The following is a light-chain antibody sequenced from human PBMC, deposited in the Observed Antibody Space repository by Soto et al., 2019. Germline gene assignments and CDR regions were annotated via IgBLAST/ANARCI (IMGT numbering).Light chain of an antibody. CDR1: QRISTN. V-gene: IGKV3-15*01. J-gene: IGKJ1*01. CDR2: AAS. Sequence: EIVMTQSPATLSVSPGERATFSCRASQRISTNLAWYQQKPGQAPRLLIYAASTRATGIPVRFSGSGSGTEFPLSISILQSERLAVYYSQEYDVWQTFGQGTKVEIQ. CDR3: QEYDVWQT.